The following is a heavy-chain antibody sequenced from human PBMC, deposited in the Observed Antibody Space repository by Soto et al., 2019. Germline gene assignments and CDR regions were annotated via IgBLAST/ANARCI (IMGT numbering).Heavy chain of an antibody. CDR1: GFAFSNYD. V-gene: IGHV3-48*03. CDR2: ISSSGSVI. J-gene: IGHJ4*02. Sequence: EVQLAESGGGLVQPGGSLRLSCAASGFAFSNYDMNWVRQAPGKGLEWVSHISSSGSVIYYADSVKGRFTISRDNAKNSQFLQMNSLRAEDTALYYCARRYCSSTSCLIDYWGQGTLVTVSS. CDR3: ARRYCSSTSCLIDY. D-gene: IGHD2-2*01.